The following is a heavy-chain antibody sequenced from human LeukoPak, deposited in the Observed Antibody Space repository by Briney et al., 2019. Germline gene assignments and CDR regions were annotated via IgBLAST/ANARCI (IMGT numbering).Heavy chain of an antibody. CDR1: GFTVSSNE. CDR3: ARAQYYYYDSSGYVSPFDY. V-gene: IGHV3-53*01. CDR2: IYSGGST. Sequence: GGSLRLSCAASGFTVSSNEMSWVRQAPGKGLEWVSVIYSGGSTYYADSVKGRFTISRDNSKNALYLQMNSLRAEDTAVYYCARAQYYYYDSSGYVSPFDYWGQGTLVTVSS. J-gene: IGHJ4*02. D-gene: IGHD3-22*01.